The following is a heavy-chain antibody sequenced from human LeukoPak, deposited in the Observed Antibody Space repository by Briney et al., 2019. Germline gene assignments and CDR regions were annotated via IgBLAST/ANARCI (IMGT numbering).Heavy chain of an antibody. D-gene: IGHD6-13*01. J-gene: IGHJ4*02. Sequence: SQTLSLTCAISGDIVSSNSAAWNWISQSPSRGLEWLGRTYYRSKWYNDYAVSVKSRITINPDTSKNQFSLQLTSVPTEDPAVYYCAREIAAELWFAYWGQGTLVTVSS. CDR2: TYYRSKWYN. CDR3: AREIAAELWFAY. CDR1: GDIVSSNSAA. V-gene: IGHV6-1*01.